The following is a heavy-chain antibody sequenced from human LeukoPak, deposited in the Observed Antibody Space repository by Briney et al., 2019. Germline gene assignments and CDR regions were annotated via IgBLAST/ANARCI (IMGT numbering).Heavy chain of an antibody. Sequence: PSETLSLTCAVSNGSVRSNEYYWSWVRQPPGKGLEWIGYIYYSGNTYYNPSLKSRLTMSVDTSKNQFSLNLNSVTAADTAVYFCARALHDYGDYPYDAWGQGTLVTVSS. CDR1: NGSVRSNEYY. CDR2: IYYSGNT. D-gene: IGHD4-17*01. V-gene: IGHV4-30-4*01. J-gene: IGHJ5*02. CDR3: ARALHDYGDYPYDA.